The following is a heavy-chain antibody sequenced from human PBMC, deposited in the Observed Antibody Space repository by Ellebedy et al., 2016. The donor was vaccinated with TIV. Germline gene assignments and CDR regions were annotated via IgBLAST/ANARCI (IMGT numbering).Heavy chain of an antibody. D-gene: IGHD3-3*01. CDR2: ISNTGNT. Sequence: GSLRLSXTVSGGSISSHYWSWIRQTPGKGLQWVAYISNTGNTKYNPSLKSRVTISIDTSKNHFSLNLNSVTAADTAAYYCARSRVSFWSALDVWGQGTMVTVSS. J-gene: IGHJ3*01. CDR3: ARSRVSFWSALDV. V-gene: IGHV4-59*11. CDR1: GGSISSHY.